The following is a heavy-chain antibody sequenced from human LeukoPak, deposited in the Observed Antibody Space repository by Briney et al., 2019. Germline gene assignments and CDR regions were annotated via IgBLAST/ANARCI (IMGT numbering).Heavy chain of an antibody. CDR1: GFTFSSYA. Sequence: PGGSLRLSCAASGFTFSSYAMAWVRQAPGKGLEWVSTISGNGGSTYYADSVKGRFTISRDNSKNTLYLQMNSLGAEDTAVYYCAKSVYDNSGYLEYWGQGTLVTVSS. V-gene: IGHV3-23*01. CDR3: AKSVYDNSGYLEY. J-gene: IGHJ4*02. CDR2: ISGNGGST. D-gene: IGHD3-22*01.